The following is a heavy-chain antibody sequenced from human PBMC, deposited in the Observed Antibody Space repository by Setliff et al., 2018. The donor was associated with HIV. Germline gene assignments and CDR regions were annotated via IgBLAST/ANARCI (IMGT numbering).Heavy chain of an antibody. CDR2: INHSGST. Sequence: SETLSLTCAVYGGSFSGYYWSWIRQPPGKGLEWIGEINHSGSTNYNPSLKSRVTISVDTSKNQFTLKLSSVTAADTAVYYCARERRGTMVRGVTSPLDYWGQGTMVTVSS. V-gene: IGHV4-34*01. D-gene: IGHD3-10*01. J-gene: IGHJ4*02. CDR3: ARERRGTMVRGVTSPLDY. CDR1: GGSFSGYY.